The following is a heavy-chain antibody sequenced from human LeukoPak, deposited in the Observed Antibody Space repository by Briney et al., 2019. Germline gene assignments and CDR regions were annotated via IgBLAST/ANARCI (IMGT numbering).Heavy chain of an antibody. J-gene: IGHJ5*02. CDR2: VDNDGWAT. CDR1: GFSLDNFE. V-gene: IGHV3-48*03. D-gene: IGHD3-3*01. CDR3: ARDLFGWSLDP. Sequence: GGSLRLSCAASGFSLDNFEMNSVRQAPGKGLEWIAYVDNDGWATSYYADSVKGRFTITRDDAKNSLYLQMDSLTVEDTAVYYCARDLFGWSLDPWGQGTLVSVSS.